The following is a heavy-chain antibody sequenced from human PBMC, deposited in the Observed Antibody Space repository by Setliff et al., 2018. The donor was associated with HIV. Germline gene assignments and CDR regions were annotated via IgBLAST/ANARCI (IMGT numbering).Heavy chain of an antibody. CDR1: GAPLNGFF. Sequence: SETLSLTCAVYGAPLNGFFWSWVRQRPERGLEWIGEVNHSGTTNYNPSLKSRVTISVDTSRNQFSLRVKSVTAGDTGLYFCARRRGPMVRGVDPAPSFFFDYWGQGTLVTVSS. CDR2: VNHSGTT. CDR3: ARRRGPMVRGVDPAPSFFFDY. D-gene: IGHD3-10*01. V-gene: IGHV4-34*01. J-gene: IGHJ4*02.